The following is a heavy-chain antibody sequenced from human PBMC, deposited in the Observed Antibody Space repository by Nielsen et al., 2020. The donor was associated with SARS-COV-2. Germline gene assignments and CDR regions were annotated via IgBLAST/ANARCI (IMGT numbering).Heavy chain of an antibody. CDR2: VYHTGGT. J-gene: IGHJ6*03. V-gene: IGHV4-4*02. D-gene: IGHD2-2*02. CDR1: GGSISTNAW. Sequence: SETLSLTCAVSGGSISTNAWWTWVRPAPGKGLEWLGEVYHTGGTNYNPPPKSRVTLSVDKSKNQFSLRLTSVTAADTAVYFCARGNLVVVPSPILGLGPIFYQFYMDVWGKGTTVSVSS. CDR3: ARGNLVVVPSPILGLGPIFYQFYMDV.